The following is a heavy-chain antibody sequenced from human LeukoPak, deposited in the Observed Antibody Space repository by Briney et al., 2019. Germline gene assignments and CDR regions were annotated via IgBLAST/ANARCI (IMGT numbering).Heavy chain of an antibody. CDR1: GYSISNNYY. J-gene: IGHJ4*02. CDR2: IYHSGST. D-gene: IGHD6-19*01. CDR3: GSSVAGRNFDY. Sequence: SETLSLTCTVSGYSISNNYYWGWIRQPPGKGLEWIGSIYHSGSTYYNPSLKSRVTISLDTSKNQYSLRLSSVTAAETAVYYCGSSVAGRNFDYWGQGTLITVSS. V-gene: IGHV4-38-2*02.